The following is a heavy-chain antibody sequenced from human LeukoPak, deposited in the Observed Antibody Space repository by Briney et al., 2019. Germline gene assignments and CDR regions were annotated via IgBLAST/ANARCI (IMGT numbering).Heavy chain of an antibody. V-gene: IGHV4-34*01. CDR2: FNLGGGT. D-gene: IGHD5-18*01. Sequence: AETLSLTCAVYGGSFSGYYWSWIRQPPGRGLEWIGEFNLGGGTNYNPSLKSRLTVLLDAAKSQVSLKLSSVTPADTAVYYCARGRKYTSGYRVTELGSGYSDYWGQGTLVTVSS. CDR3: ARGRKYTSGYRVTELGSGYSDY. J-gene: IGHJ4*02. CDR1: GGSFSGYY.